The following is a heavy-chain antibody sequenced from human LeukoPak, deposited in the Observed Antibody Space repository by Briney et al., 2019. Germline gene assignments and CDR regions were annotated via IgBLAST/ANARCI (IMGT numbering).Heavy chain of an antibody. Sequence: GASVKVSCKASGYTFSGYYMHWVRQAPGQGLEWMGWINPNRGGTNYAQKFQGRVTMTRDTTISTAYMELSRLRSDDTAVYYCARGPIVVVPAAMFDYYYYYYYMDVWGKGTTVTVSS. CDR2: INPNRGGT. J-gene: IGHJ6*03. CDR3: ARGPIVVVPAAMFDYYYYYYYMDV. D-gene: IGHD2-2*01. CDR1: GYTFSGYY. V-gene: IGHV1-2*02.